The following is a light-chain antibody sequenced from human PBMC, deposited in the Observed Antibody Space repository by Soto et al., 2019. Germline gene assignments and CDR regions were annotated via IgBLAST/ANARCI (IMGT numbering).Light chain of an antibody. Sequence: QSVLTQSPSASASLGASVKLTCTLSSGHSRFAFAWHQQQPEKGPRFLMKLNSDGSHRKGDGIPDRFSGSSSGAERYLTISSLQSEDEADYYCQTWGTGIRVFGGGTQLTVL. V-gene: IGLV4-69*01. CDR2: LNSDGSH. J-gene: IGLJ3*02. CDR1: SGHSRFA. CDR3: QTWGTGIRV.